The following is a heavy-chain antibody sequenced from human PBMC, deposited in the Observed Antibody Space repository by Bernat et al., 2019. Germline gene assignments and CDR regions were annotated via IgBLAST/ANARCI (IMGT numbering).Heavy chain of an antibody. CDR3: ARDSYSIDYYGSGSYYPPYYYYMDV. CDR2: ISSSGSTI. CDR1: GFTFSSYE. J-gene: IGHJ6*03. V-gene: IGHV3-48*03. D-gene: IGHD3-10*01. Sequence: EVQLVESGGGLVQPGGSLRLSCAASGFTFSSYEMNWVRQAPGKGLEWVSYISSSGSTIYYADSVKGRFTISRDNAKNSLYLQMNSLRAEDTAVYYCARDSYSIDYYGSGSYYPPYYYYMDVWGKGTTVTVSS.